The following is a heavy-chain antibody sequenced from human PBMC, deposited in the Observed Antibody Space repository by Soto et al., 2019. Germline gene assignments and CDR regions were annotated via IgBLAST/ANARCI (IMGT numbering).Heavy chain of an antibody. D-gene: IGHD1-1*01. CDR3: ARLAWTTRNFDY. CDR2: IYSGGTT. J-gene: IGHJ4*02. V-gene: IGHV3-53*01. CDR1: WFTVSNNY. Sequence: GSLRLSCEASWFTVSNNYMTWVRQAPGKGLEWGSVIYSGGTTYYADSVRGRFTISRDNANNTLYLQMNTLRAEDTAMYYCARLAWTTRNFDYWGQGTLVTVSS.